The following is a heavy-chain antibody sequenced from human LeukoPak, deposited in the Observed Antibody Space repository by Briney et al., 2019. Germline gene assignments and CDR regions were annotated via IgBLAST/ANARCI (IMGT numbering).Heavy chain of an antibody. CDR2: MNPNSGNT. Sequence: GASVKVSCKASGYTFTSYDINWVRQATGQGLEWMGWMNPNSGNTGYAQKFQGSVTMTRNTSISTAYMELSSLRSEDTAVYYCARGHYYDSSGYYSDAFDIWGQGTMVTVSS. J-gene: IGHJ3*02. D-gene: IGHD3-22*01. V-gene: IGHV1-8*01. CDR1: GYTFTSYD. CDR3: ARGHYYDSSGYYSDAFDI.